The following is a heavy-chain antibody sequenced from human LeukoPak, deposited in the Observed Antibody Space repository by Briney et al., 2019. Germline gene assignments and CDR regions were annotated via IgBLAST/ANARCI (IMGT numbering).Heavy chain of an antibody. D-gene: IGHD6-6*01. CDR2: IRSKAYGGTT. Sequence: GRSLRLSCTASGFTFGDYAMSWVRQAPGKGREWVGFIRSKAYGGTTEYAASVKGRFTISRDDSKSIAYLQMNSLKTEDTAVYYCAREGPYSDSSRSRFDYWGQGTLVTVSS. CDR3: AREGPYSDSSRSRFDY. J-gene: IGHJ4*02. CDR1: GFTFGDYA. V-gene: IGHV3-49*04.